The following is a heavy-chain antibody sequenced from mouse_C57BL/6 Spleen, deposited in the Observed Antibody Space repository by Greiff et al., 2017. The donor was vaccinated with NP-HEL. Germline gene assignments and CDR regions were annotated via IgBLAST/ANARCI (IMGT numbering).Heavy chain of an antibody. Sequence: VQLQQSGPELVKPGASVKISCKASGYTFTDYYMNWVKQSHGKSLEWIGDINPNNGGTSYNQKFKGKATLTVDKSSSTAYMELRSLTSEDSAVYYCARSDGPYFDVWGTGTTVTVSS. CDR3: ARSDGPYFDV. CDR1: GYTFTDYY. D-gene: IGHD2-3*01. V-gene: IGHV1-26*01. CDR2: INPNNGGT. J-gene: IGHJ1*03.